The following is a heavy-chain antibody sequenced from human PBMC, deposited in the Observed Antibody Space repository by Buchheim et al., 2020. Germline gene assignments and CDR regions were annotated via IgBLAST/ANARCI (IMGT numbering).Heavy chain of an antibody. J-gene: IGHJ4*02. Sequence: VELVQSGTAVKKPGTSVKLSCKGSGYIFTSFTMHWVRQAPGQGLEWMGWINPGSEKTKYSQKFHDRITITRDIAADTASMELSGLRAEDTAVYFCARGWFGDYWGQGTL. CDR1: GYIFTSFT. D-gene: IGHD3-10*01. CDR3: ARGWFGDY. CDR2: INPGSEKT. V-gene: IGHV1-3*01.